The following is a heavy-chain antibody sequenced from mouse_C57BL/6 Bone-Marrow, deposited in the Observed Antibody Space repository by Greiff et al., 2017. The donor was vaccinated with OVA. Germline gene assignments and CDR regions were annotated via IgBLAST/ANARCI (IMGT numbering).Heavy chain of an antibody. V-gene: IGHV1-54*01. CDR2: INPGSGGT. CDR3: ARGIFWFAD. CDR1: GYAFTNYL. J-gene: IGHJ3*01. Sequence: QVQLQQSGAELVRPGTSVKVSCKASGYAFTNYLIEWVKQRPGQGLAWIGVINPGSGGTNYNEKFKGKATLTADKSSSTAYMQLSSLTSEDSAVYFCARGIFWFADWGQGTLVTVSA.